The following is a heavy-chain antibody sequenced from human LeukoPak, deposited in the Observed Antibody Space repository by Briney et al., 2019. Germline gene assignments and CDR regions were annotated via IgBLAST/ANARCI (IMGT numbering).Heavy chain of an antibody. CDR1: GGSISGYF. Sequence: SETLSLTCTVSGGSISGYFWSWIRQPPGKRLEWIGYIYYSGSTDYNPSLKSRVTISVDTSKNQFSLKLSSVAAADTAVYYCARHTFTGSDYWGQGTLVTVSS. J-gene: IGHJ4*02. CDR2: IYYSGST. D-gene: IGHD3-10*01. V-gene: IGHV4-59*08. CDR3: ARHTFTGSDY.